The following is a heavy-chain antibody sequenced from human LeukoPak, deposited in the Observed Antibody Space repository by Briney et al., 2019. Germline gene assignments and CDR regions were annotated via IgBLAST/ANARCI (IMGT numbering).Heavy chain of an antibody. Sequence: GGSLRLSCAASGFTFSSYAMSWVRQAPGKGLECVANIKQDGIEKYYLDSVKGRFTISRDNAKNSVYLQMNSLRAEDTAVYYCAKVGAMLEYSSSSPFDYWGQGTLVTVSS. CDR1: GFTFSSYA. CDR3: AKVGAMLEYSSSSPFDY. D-gene: IGHD6-6*01. J-gene: IGHJ4*02. CDR2: IKQDGIEK. V-gene: IGHV3-7*01.